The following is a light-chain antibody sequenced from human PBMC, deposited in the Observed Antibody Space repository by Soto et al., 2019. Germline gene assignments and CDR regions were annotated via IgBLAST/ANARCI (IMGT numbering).Light chain of an antibody. J-gene: IGKJ1*01. CDR2: KAS. Sequence: DIQMTQSPSILSASVGHRVTITCRASQSISSWLACYQQKPGKAPNLLIHKASHLESGVPSRFSGSGSGTEFTLTISSLQPGDFATYYCQHYNTYPWTFGQGTKVDIK. CDR1: QSISSW. V-gene: IGKV1-5*03. CDR3: QHYNTYPWT.